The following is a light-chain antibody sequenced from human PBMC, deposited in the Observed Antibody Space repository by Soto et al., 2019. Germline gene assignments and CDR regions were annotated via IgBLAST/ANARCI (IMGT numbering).Light chain of an antibody. Sequence: EIVLTQSPGTLSLSPGERATLSCRASQSVISSSLAWYQQKPGQAPRRLNYGASSRATGIPDRFSGSGSGTDVTLTIVRLEPEDFAVYYCQKYGGSPVTFGQGTKLEIK. V-gene: IGKV3-20*01. CDR3: QKYGGSPVT. CDR2: GAS. CDR1: QSVISSS. J-gene: IGKJ2*01.